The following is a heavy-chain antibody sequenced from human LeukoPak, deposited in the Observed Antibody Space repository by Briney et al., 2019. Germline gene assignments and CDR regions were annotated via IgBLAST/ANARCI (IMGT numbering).Heavy chain of an antibody. CDR2: ISYDGTNK. J-gene: IGHJ4*02. V-gene: IGHV3-30*04. CDR1: GFTYNTYA. Sequence: GGSLRLSCAASGFTYNTYAMHWVRQAPGKGLEWVALISYDGTNKYYADSVKGRFTISRDNSKNTLYLQMNSLRPEDTAVYYCARGDLYGSGSYSLTDYWGQGTLVTVSS. CDR3: ARGDLYGSGSYSLTDY. D-gene: IGHD3-10*01.